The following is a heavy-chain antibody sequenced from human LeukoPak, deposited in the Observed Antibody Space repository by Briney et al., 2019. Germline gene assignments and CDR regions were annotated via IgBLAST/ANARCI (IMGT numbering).Heavy chain of an antibody. J-gene: IGHJ6*02. D-gene: IGHD6-13*01. Sequence: SETLSLTCTVSGGSISSYYWSWIRQPPGKGLEWIGYIYYSGSTNYNPSLKSRVTISVDTSKNQFSLKLSSVTAADTAVYYCARDVSSSWYVEGPYGMDVWGQGTTVTVSS. CDR2: IYYSGST. CDR3: ARDVSSSWYVEGPYGMDV. V-gene: IGHV4-59*01. CDR1: GGSISSYY.